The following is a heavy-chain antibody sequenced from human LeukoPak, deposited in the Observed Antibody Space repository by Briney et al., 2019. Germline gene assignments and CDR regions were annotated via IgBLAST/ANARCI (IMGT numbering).Heavy chain of an antibody. CDR3: ARAGFYPTEYYFDY. CDR1: GYTFTSYG. CDR2: ISAYNGNT. V-gene: IGHV1-18*01. D-gene: IGHD1-1*01. Sequence: ASVKVSCKASGYTFTSYGISWVRQAPGQGLEWMGWISAYNGNTNYAQKLQGRVTMTTDTSTSTAYMELRSLRSDDTAVYCCARAGFYPTEYYFDYWGQGTLVTVSS. J-gene: IGHJ4*02.